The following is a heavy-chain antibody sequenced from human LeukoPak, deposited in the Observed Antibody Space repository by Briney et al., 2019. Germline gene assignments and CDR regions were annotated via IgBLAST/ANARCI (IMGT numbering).Heavy chain of an antibody. CDR3: ARVRIAVDEVYFDY. D-gene: IGHD6-19*01. CDR2: IYHSGST. J-gene: IGHJ4*02. Sequence: SGTLSLTCAVSGGSISSSNWWSWVRQPPGKGLEGIGEIYHSGSTNYNPSLKSRVTISVDKSKNQFSLKLSSVTAADTAVYYCARVRIAVDEVYFDYWGQGTLVTVSS. CDR1: GGSISSSNW. V-gene: IGHV4-4*02.